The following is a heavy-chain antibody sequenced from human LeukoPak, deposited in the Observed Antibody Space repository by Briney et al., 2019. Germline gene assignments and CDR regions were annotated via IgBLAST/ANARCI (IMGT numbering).Heavy chain of an antibody. CDR3: ARDSGRGGYSYGPRDY. D-gene: IGHD5-18*01. V-gene: IGHV3-48*03. J-gene: IGHJ4*02. CDR2: ISSSGSTI. CDR1: GFTLSSYE. Sequence: PGGSLRLSCAASGFTLSSYEMSWVRQAPGKGLEWVSYISSSGSTIYYADSVKGRFTISRDNAKNSLYLQMNSLRAEDTAVYYCARDSGRGGYSYGPRDYWGQGTLVTVSS.